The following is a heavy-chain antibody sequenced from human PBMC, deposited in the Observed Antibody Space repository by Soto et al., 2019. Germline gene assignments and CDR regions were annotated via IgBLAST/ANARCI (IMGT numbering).Heavy chain of an antibody. CDR1: GFTFSSYG. D-gene: IGHD3-22*01. Sequence: QVQLVESGGGVVQPGRSLRLSCAASGFTFSSYGMHWVRQAPGKGLEWVAVVLYDGRNKYYADSVKGRFTISRDNSKNTVYLQMNSLRAEDTAVYYCAKAGYYDSSGYYERDYWGQGTLVTVSS. V-gene: IGHV3-30*18. CDR3: AKAGYYDSSGYYERDY. J-gene: IGHJ4*02. CDR2: VLYDGRNK.